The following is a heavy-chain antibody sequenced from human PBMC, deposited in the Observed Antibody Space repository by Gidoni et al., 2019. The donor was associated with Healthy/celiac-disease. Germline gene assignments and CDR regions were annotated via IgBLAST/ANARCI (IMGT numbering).Heavy chain of an antibody. J-gene: IGHJ4*02. V-gene: IGHV4-34*01. CDR3: ARGRQDY. CDR1: GGSFSGYY. CDR2: INHSGST. Sequence: QVQLQQCGAGLLKPSETLSLTCAVYGGSFSGYYWSWIRQPPGKGLEWIGEINHSGSTNYNPSLKSRGTISVDTSKNQFSLKLSSVTAADTAVYYCARGRQDYWGQGTLVTVSS.